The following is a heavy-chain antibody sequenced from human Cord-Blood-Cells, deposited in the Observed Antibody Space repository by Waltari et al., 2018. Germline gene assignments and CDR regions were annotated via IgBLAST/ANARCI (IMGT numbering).Heavy chain of an antibody. CDR2: INHSGST. V-gene: IGHV4-34*01. CDR3: ANTYYYGSGSYDY. J-gene: IGHJ4*02. D-gene: IGHD3-10*01. CDR1: GGSFSGYY. Sequence: QVQLQQWGAGLLKPSEPLSLTCAVYGGSFSGYYCSWIRQPPGKGLEWIGEINHSGSTNYNPSLKSRVTISVDTSKNQFSLKLSSVTAADTAVYYCANTYYYGSGSYDYWGQGTLVTVSS.